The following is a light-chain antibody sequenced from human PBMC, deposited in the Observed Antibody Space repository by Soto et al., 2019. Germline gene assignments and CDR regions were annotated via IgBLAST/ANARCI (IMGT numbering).Light chain of an antibody. CDR1: QSVSSK. J-gene: IGKJ1*01. CDR2: GAS. V-gene: IGKV3-15*01. CDR3: QQYNSWLWT. Sequence: EIVMTQSPATLSVSPGEGATLSCRASQSVSSKLAWYQQKPGQAPRLLIYGASTRATGIPARFSGSGSGTEFTLIISSLQSEDSEAYYCQQYNSWLWTFGQGTKVDIK.